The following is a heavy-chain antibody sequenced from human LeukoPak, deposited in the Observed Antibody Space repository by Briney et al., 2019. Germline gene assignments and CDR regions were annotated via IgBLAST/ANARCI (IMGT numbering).Heavy chain of an antibody. V-gene: IGHV5-51*01. D-gene: IGHD2-2*01. CDR1: GYSFTSYW. CDR2: IYPGDSDT. CDR3: ASRYCSSTSCPVG. Sequence: GESLKISCKGSGYSFTSYWIVWVRQMPGKGLEWMGIIYPGDSDTRYSPSFQGQVTISADKSISTAYLQWSSLKASDTAMYYCASRYCSSTSCPVGWGQGTLVTVSS. J-gene: IGHJ4*02.